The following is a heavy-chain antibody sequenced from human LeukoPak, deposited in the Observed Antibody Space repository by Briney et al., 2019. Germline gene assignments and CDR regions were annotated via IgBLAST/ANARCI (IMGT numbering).Heavy chain of an antibody. Sequence: SETLSLTCTVSGGSISSYYWSWIRQPPGKGLEWIGYIYYSGSTNYNPSLKSRVTISVDTSKNQFSLKLSSVTAADTAVYYCARGDPVPAYYDFWSGYAFDIWGQGTMVTVSS. D-gene: IGHD3-3*01. CDR1: GGSISSYY. J-gene: IGHJ3*02. CDR2: IYYSGST. V-gene: IGHV4-59*01. CDR3: ARGDPVPAYYDFWSGYAFDI.